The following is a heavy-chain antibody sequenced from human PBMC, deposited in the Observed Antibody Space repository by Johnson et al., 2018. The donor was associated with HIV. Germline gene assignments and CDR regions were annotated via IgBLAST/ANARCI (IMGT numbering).Heavy chain of an antibody. D-gene: IGHD3-3*01. V-gene: IGHV3-9*01. CDR3: AREGGDGFLEWLYTFDI. Sequence: VLLVESGGGLVQPGRSLRLSCAASGFTFDDYVMHWVRQAPGKGLEWVSGISWNGGSTGYADSVKGRFTLSRDNSKTTRYLQMNSLETEDTAMYYCAREGGDGFLEWLYTFDICGQGTMVTVSS. J-gene: IGHJ3*02. CDR2: ISWNGGST. CDR1: GFTFDDYV.